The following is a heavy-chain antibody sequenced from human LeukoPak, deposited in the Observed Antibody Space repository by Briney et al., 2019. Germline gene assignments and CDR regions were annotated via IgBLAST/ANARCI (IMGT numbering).Heavy chain of an antibody. J-gene: IGHJ4*02. D-gene: IGHD3-16*02. Sequence: GESLNISCKGSGYSFTSYWIRWVRQLPGKGLECMAIIYPGDSDTRYSPSFQGQVTISADKSISTAYLQWSSLKASDTAMYYCARMITFGGVIAWGDYYFDYWGQGTLVTVSS. CDR3: ARMITFGGVIAWGDYYFDY. CDR1: GYSFTSYW. CDR2: IYPGDSDT. V-gene: IGHV5-51*01.